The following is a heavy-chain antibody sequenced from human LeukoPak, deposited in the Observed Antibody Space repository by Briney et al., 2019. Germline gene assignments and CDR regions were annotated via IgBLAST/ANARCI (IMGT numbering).Heavy chain of an antibody. CDR3: ARDIDRGGSSWFDY. CDR2: INAGNGNT. V-gene: IGHV1-3*01. CDR1: GYTFTSYA. D-gene: IGHD6-13*01. J-gene: IGHJ4*02. Sequence: ASVKVSCKASGYTFTSYAMHWVRQAPGQRLEWMGWINAGNGNTKYSQKFQGRVTITRDTSASTAYMELSSLRSEDTAVYYCARDIDRGGSSWFDYWGQGTLVTVSS.